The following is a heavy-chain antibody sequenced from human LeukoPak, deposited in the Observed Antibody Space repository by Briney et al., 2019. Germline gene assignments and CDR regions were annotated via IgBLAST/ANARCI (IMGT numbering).Heavy chain of an antibody. J-gene: IGHJ5*02. CDR2: INPNSGGT. V-gene: IGHV1-2*02. Sequence: ASVKVSCKASGYTFTGYYMHWVRQAPGQGLEWMGWINPNSGGTNYAQKFQGRVTMTRDTSISTAYMELSRLRSDDTAVYYCARGLINGELGFNWFDPWGQGTLVTVSS. D-gene: IGHD1-26*01. CDR3: ARGLINGELGFNWFDP. CDR1: GYTFTGYY.